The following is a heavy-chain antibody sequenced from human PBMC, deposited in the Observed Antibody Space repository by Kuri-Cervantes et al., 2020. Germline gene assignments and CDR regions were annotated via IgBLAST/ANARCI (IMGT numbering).Heavy chain of an antibody. J-gene: IGHJ6*02. CDR1: GFTFSSYS. CDR2: ISSSSSYI. D-gene: IGHD3-9*01. V-gene: IGHV3-21*01. Sequence: GESLKISCAASGFTFSSYSMNWVRQAPGKGLEWVSSISSSSSYIYYADSVKGQFTISRDNARNSLYLQMNSLRAEDTAVYYCARDVADYDILTGYYTPDYYYGMDVWGQGTTVTVSS. CDR3: ARDVADYDILTGYYTPDYYYGMDV.